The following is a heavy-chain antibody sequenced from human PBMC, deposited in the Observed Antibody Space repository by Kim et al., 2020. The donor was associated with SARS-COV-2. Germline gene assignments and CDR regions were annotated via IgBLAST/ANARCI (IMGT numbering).Heavy chain of an antibody. CDR3: ARVGYYYGSGSYTPHYYYYGMDV. Sequence: SETLSLTCTVSGGSVSSGSYYWSWIRQPPGKGLEWIGYIYYSGSTNYNPSLKSRVTISVDTSKNQFSLKLSSVTAADTAVYYCARVGYYYGSGSYTPHYYYYGMDVWGQGTTVTVSS. CDR2: IYYSGST. D-gene: IGHD3-10*01. CDR1: GGSVSSGSYY. J-gene: IGHJ6*02. V-gene: IGHV4-61*01.